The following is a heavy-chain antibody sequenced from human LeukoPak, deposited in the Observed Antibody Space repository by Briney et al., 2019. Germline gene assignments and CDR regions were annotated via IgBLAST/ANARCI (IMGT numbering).Heavy chain of an antibody. V-gene: IGHV3-74*01. CDR1: GFTFSSYW. Sequence: GGSLRLSCAASGFTFSSYWMHWVRHAPGKGLVWVSRINSDGSSTSYADSVKGRFTISRDNAKNTLYLQMNSLRAEDTAVYYCARGYYDILTGPDYWGQGTLVTVSS. CDR2: INSDGSST. J-gene: IGHJ4*02. CDR3: ARGYYDILTGPDY. D-gene: IGHD3-9*01.